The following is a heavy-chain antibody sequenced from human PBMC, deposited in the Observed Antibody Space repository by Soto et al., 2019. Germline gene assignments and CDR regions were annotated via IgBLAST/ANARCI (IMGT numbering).Heavy chain of an antibody. J-gene: IGHJ5*02. Sequence: QITLKESGPTLVKPTQTLTLTCTFSGFSLSTSGVGVGWIRQPPGKALEWLALIYWDDDKRYSPSLKSRLTIIKXXSKNQVVLTMTNMDPVDTATYYCAHGRISPDWFDPWGQGTLVTVSS. CDR2: IYWDDDK. D-gene: IGHD3-10*01. CDR1: GFSLSTSGVG. CDR3: AHGRISPDWFDP. V-gene: IGHV2-5*02.